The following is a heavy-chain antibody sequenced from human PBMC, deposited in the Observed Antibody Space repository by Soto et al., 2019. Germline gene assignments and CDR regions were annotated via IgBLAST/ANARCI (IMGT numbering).Heavy chain of an antibody. Sequence: GGSLRLSCAASGFTFSDYYMSWIRQAPGKGLEWVSYINSISSYTNYADSVKGRFTISRDNAKNSLYLQMNSLRSEDTAVYYCASTSRYDSSGYMMVYWGQGTLVTVSS. CDR1: GFTFSDYY. CDR2: INSISSYT. J-gene: IGHJ4*02. D-gene: IGHD3-22*01. CDR3: ASTSRYDSSGYMMVY. V-gene: IGHV3-11*06.